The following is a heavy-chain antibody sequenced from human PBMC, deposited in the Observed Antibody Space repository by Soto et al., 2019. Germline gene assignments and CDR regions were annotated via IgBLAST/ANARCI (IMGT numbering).Heavy chain of an antibody. CDR3: ARAGYSGSYYLISDYYYGMDV. V-gene: IGHV4-31*03. CDR1: GGSISSGGYY. Sequence: ASETLSLTCTVSGGSISSGGYYWSWIRQHPGKGLEWIGYIYYSGSTYYNPSLKSRVTISVDTSKNQFSLKLSSVTAADTAVYYCARAGYSGSYYLISDYYYGMDVWGQGTTVTVSS. J-gene: IGHJ6*02. CDR2: IYYSGST. D-gene: IGHD1-26*01.